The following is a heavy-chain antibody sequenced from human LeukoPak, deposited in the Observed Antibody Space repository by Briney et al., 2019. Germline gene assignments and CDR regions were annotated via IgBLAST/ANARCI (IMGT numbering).Heavy chain of an antibody. CDR2: NSAYNGNT. V-gene: IGHV1-18*01. Sequence: VASVKVSCKASGYTFTSYGISWVRQAPGQGLEWMGWNSAYNGNTNYAQKLQGRVTMTTDTSTSTAYMELRSLRSDDTAVYYCARDWRSGGSCPFDYWGQGTLVTVSS. CDR1: GYTFTSYG. J-gene: IGHJ4*02. D-gene: IGHD2-15*01. CDR3: ARDWRSGGSCPFDY.